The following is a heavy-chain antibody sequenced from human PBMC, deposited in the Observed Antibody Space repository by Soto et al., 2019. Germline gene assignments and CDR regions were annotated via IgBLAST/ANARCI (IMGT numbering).Heavy chain of an antibody. Sequence: LSLTCTVSGGSISSSSYYWSWIRQPPGKGLEWIGYIYYSGSTYYNPSLKSRVTISVDTSENQFSLKLSSVTAADTAVYYCARGTIVVAVAATFLLDPWGQGTLVTVSS. CDR3: ARGTIVVAVAATFLLDP. CDR1: GGSISSSSYY. CDR2: IYYSGST. D-gene: IGHD2-15*01. V-gene: IGHV4-30-4*01. J-gene: IGHJ5*02.